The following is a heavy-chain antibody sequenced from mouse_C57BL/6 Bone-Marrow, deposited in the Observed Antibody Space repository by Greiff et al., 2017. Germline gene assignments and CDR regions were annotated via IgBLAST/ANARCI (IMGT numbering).Heavy chain of an antibody. Sequence: EVQVVESGGGLVKPGGSLKLSCAASGFTFSSYTMSWVRQTPEKRLQWVAAISGGGGNTYYPASVKGRFTISRDNDKHILDLQMSSLRSEDTALYYCSRQVTTVLATKYFDVWGTGTTVTVSS. D-gene: IGHD1-1*01. CDR2: ISGGGGNT. V-gene: IGHV5-9*01. CDR3: SRQVTTVLATKYFDV. J-gene: IGHJ1*03. CDR1: GFTFSSYT.